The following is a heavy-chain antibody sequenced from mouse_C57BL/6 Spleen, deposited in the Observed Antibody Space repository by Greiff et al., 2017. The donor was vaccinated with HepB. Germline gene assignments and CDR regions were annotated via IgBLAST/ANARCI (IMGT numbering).Heavy chain of an antibody. CDR1: GYTFTGYW. CDR3: ATNYYGSSLDV. V-gene: IGHV1-9*01. CDR2: ILPGSGST. Sequence: QVQLQQSGAELMKPGASVKLSCKATGYTFTGYWIEWVKQRPGHGLEWIGEILPGSGSTNYNEKFKGKATLTVDKSSSTAYMELRSLTSEDSAVYYCATNYYGSSLDVWGTGTTVTVSS. J-gene: IGHJ1*03. D-gene: IGHD1-1*01.